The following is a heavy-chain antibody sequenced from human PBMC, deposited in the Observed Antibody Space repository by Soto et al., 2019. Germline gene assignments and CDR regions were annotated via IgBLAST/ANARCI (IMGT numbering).Heavy chain of an antibody. J-gene: IGHJ4*02. CDR1: GFTFSSYS. V-gene: IGHV3-21*01. CDR3: ARGSGDIVLMVYANSDY. CDR2: ISNNSSYI. D-gene: IGHD2-8*01. Sequence: PGGSLRLSCAASGFTFSSYSMHWVRQSPGKGLEWVSSISNNSSYIYYADSVKGRFTISRDNAKNSLYLQMNSLRAEDTAVYCCARGSGDIVLMVYANSDYWGQGTLVTV.